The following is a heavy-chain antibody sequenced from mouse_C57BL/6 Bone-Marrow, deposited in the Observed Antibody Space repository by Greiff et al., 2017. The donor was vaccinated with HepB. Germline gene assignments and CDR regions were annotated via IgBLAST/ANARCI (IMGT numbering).Heavy chain of an antibody. D-gene: IGHD1-1*01. Sequence: EVKLEESGGGLVKPGGSLKLSCAASGFTFSDYGMHWVRQAPEKGLEWVAYISSGSSTIYYADTVKGRFTISRDNAKNTLFLQMTSLRSEDTAMYYCARNYGSIYFDYWGQGTTLTVSS. V-gene: IGHV5-17*01. J-gene: IGHJ2*01. CDR1: GFTFSDYG. CDR2: ISSGSSTI. CDR3: ARNYGSIYFDY.